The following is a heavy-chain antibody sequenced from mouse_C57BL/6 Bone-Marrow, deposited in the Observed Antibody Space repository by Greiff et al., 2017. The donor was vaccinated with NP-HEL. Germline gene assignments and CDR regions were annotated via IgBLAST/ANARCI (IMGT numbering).Heavy chain of an antibody. Sequence: QVQLQQSGAELMKPGASVKLSCKATGYTFTGYWIEWVKQRPGHGLEWIGEILPGSGSTNYKEKFKGKATFTADTASNTAYMQLSSLTTEDSAIYYCAVGQTGTSFDYWGQGTTLTVSS. CDR1: GYTFTGYW. V-gene: IGHV1-9*01. CDR3: AVGQTGTSFDY. D-gene: IGHD4-1*01. J-gene: IGHJ2*01. CDR2: ILPGSGST.